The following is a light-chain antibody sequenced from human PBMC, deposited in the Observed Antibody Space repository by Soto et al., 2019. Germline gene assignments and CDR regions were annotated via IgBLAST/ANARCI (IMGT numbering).Light chain of an antibody. CDR1: SSEVGDYTY. J-gene: IGLJ1*01. Sequence: QSVLTQPASVSGSPGQAITISCTGTSSEVGDYTYVSWYQQHPGKAPKFIIYDVSNRPSGVSNRFSGPKSGNTASLTISGLQAEDEADYYCSSYTTSNTRQIVFGTGTKVTVL. CDR2: DVS. V-gene: IGLV2-14*01. CDR3: SSYTTSNTRQIV.